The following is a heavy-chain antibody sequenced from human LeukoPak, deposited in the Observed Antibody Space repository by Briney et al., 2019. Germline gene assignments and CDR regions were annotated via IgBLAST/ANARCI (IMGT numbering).Heavy chain of an antibody. D-gene: IGHD2-2*01. CDR2: ISYDGSNK. V-gene: IGHV3-30*03. CDR3: ARDRRSCSSTSCLHNYYYYYGMDV. Sequence: PGGSLRLSCAASGFTFSSYWMSWARQAPGKGLEWVAVISYDGSNKYYTDSVKGRFTISRDNSKNTLYVQMNSLRAEDTAVYYCARDRRSCSSTSCLHNYYYYYGMDVWGQGTTVTVSS. CDR1: GFTFSSYW. J-gene: IGHJ6*02.